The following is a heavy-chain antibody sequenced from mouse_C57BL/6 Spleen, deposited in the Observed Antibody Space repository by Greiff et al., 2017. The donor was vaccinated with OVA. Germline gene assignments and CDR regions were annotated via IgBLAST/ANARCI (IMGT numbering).Heavy chain of an antibody. CDR2: IWSGGST. Sequence: VQLKQSGPGLVQPSQSLSITCTVSGFSLTSYGVHWVRQSPGKGLEWLGVIWSGGSTDYNAAFISRLSISKDNSKSQVFFKMNSLQADDTAIYYCARKDGYYPMDYWGQGTSVTVSS. CDR3: ARKDGYYPMDY. V-gene: IGHV2-2*01. CDR1: GFSLTSYG. D-gene: IGHD2-3*01. J-gene: IGHJ4*01.